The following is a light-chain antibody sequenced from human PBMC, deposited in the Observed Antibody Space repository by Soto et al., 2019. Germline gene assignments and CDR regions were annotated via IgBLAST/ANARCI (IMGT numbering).Light chain of an antibody. Sequence: QSVLTQPASVSGSPGQSITISCTGTSSDVGSYNLVSWYQQHPGKAPKLIIYEVSKRPSGVSNGFSGSKSGNTASLTISGLQAEDEADYYRCSYAGSRTYVFGTGTKVTVL. CDR1: SSDVGSYNL. J-gene: IGLJ1*01. V-gene: IGLV2-23*02. CDR2: EVS. CDR3: CSYAGSRTYV.